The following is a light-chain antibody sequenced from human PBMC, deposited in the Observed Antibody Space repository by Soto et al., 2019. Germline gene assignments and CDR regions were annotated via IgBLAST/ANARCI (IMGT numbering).Light chain of an antibody. Sequence: DIQITQSPSSLSASVGDRVTITCRASQSISSWLAWYQQKPGKAPNLLIYKASSLESGVPSRFSGSGSGTHFTLTISSLQPDDFATYYCQQYNSYSRTFGQGTKVDIK. CDR1: QSISSW. V-gene: IGKV1-5*03. J-gene: IGKJ1*01. CDR2: KAS. CDR3: QQYNSYSRT.